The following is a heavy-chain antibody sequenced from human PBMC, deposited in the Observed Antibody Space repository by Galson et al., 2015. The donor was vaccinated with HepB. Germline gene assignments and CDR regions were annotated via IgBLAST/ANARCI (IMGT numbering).Heavy chain of an antibody. CDR3: ANPGPKQDYWSAYYEGPRVDD. V-gene: IGHV3-23*01. J-gene: IGHJ4*02. CDR1: GFPFSRYA. D-gene: IGHD3-3*01. CDR2: ISVSGDFT. Sequence: SLRLSCAASGFPFSRYAMAWVRQAPGQGLEWVSGISVSGDFTYYGDSVKDRFTISRDNSKNTVFLQMNSLRADDTAVYFCANPGPKQDYWSAYYEGPRVDDWGQGALVIVSS.